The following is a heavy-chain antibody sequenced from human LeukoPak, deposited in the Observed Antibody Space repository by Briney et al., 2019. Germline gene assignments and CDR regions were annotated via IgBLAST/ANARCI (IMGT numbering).Heavy chain of an antibody. J-gene: IGHJ4*02. D-gene: IGHD5-18*01. CDR2: LYIGGNT. V-gene: IGHV3-23*05. Sequence: GGSLRLSCAASGFTFSNYVMSWVRQAPGKGLEWVSALYIGGNTYYADSVRGRFTISRDNSKNTLYLQMNSLRAEDTAIYYCMTAAGYNFGQYWGQGTLVTVSS. CDR3: MTAAGYNFGQY. CDR1: GFTFSNYV.